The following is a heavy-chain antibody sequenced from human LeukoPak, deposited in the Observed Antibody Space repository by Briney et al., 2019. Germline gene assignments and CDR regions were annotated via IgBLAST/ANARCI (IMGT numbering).Heavy chain of an antibody. CDR3: AREAVSGSQYSCWLDY. D-gene: IGHD1-26*01. J-gene: IGHJ4*02. CDR2: INPDSGGT. V-gene: IGHV1-2*02. CDR1: GYTFTGYY. Sequence: GASVKVSCKASGYTFTGYYMHWVRQAPGQGLEWMGWINPDSGGTNYAQKFQGRVTMTRDTSISTAYMELSRLRSDDTAVYYCAREAVSGSQYSCWLDYWGQGTLVTVSS.